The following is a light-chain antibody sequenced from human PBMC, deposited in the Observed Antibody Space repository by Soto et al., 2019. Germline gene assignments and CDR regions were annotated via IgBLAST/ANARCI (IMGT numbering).Light chain of an antibody. CDR3: SSHAGSGNYVL. CDR2: EVT. V-gene: IGLV2-8*01. CDR1: SSDIGRYKL. J-gene: IGLJ2*01. Sequence: QSALTQPPSASGSPGQSVTISCTGSSSDIGRYKLVSWYQQNPGKVPKLIIYEVTERPSGVPDRFSGSKSGNTASLTVSGLQAEDEADYYCSSHAGSGNYVLFGGGTKVTVL.